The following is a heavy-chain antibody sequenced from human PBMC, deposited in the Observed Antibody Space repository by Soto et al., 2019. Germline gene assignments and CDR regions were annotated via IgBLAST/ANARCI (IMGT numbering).Heavy chain of an antibody. D-gene: IGHD6-19*01. J-gene: IGHJ4*02. CDR1: GFTFSSYA. Sequence: VQLVESGGGVVQPGRSLRLSCAASGFTFSSYAMHWVRQAPGKGLEWVAVISYDGSNKYYADSVKGRFTISRDNSKNTLYLQMNSLRAEDTAVYYCASGLTAVAGTFDYWGQGTLVTVSS. V-gene: IGHV3-30-3*01. CDR3: ASGLTAVAGTFDY. CDR2: ISYDGSNK.